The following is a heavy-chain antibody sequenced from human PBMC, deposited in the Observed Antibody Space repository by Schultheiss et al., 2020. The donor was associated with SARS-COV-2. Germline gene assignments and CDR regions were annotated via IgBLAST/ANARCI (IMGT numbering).Heavy chain of an antibody. CDR3: ARGLVTMVRGVIPDY. Sequence: SETLSLTCTVSGGSISSYYWSWIRQHPGKGLEWIGYIYYSGSTYYNPSLKSRVIISVDTSKNQFSLKLSSVTAADTAVYYCARGLVTMVRGVIPDYWGQGTLVTVSS. CDR1: GGSISSYY. D-gene: IGHD3-10*01. J-gene: IGHJ4*02. V-gene: IGHV4-59*06. CDR2: IYYSGST.